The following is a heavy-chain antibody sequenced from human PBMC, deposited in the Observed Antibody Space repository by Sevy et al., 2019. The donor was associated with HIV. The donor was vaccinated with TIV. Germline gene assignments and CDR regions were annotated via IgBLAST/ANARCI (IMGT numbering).Heavy chain of an antibody. J-gene: IGHJ4*02. CDR3: AGAVDYGDYAFDS. CDR2: IWYDGSNK. Sequence: GGSLRLSCAASGFTFSNYGMHWVRQAPGKGLEWVAVIWYDGSNKYFAYSVKGRFTISRDNSNNTLYLQMNSLRAEDTAVYYCAGAVDYGDYAFDSWGQGTLVTVSS. CDR1: GFTFSNYG. D-gene: IGHD4-17*01. V-gene: IGHV3-33*01.